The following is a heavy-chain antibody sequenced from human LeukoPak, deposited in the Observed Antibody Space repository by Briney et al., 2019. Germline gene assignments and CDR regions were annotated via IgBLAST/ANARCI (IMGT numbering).Heavy chain of an antibody. V-gene: IGHV1-3*01. J-gene: IGHJ3*02. Sequence: GASVKVSCKASGYPFTSYAMYWVRQAPGQRLERMGWINADNGDTRYSQKLQGRDTMTGDTSASTTYMELSSLRSEDTAVYYCASDAFDIWGQGTMVTVSS. CDR2: INADNGDT. CDR3: ASDAFDI. CDR1: GYPFTSYA.